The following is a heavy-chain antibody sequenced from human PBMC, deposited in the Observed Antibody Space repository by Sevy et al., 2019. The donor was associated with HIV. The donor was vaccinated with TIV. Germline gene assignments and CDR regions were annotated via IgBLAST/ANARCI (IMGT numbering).Heavy chain of an antibody. CDR1: GFTFSSYW. CDR2: VNSAGSST. CDR3: VAANTWQDY. V-gene: IGHV3-74*01. D-gene: IGHD2-15*01. Sequence: GGSLRLSCAASGFTFSSYWMHWVRQAPGKGPVWVSGVNSAGSSTNYADSVKGRFTMSRDSAKNTLYLQMNSLRAEDTAVYFCVAANTWQDYWGQGTLVTVSS. J-gene: IGHJ4*02.